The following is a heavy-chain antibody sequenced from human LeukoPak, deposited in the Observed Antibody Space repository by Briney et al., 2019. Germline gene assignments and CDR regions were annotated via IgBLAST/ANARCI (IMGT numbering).Heavy chain of an antibody. CDR1: GFTVSSNY. CDR3: ARGSYSSSSWWLDY. V-gene: IGHV3-53*05. CDR2: IYSGGST. D-gene: IGHD6-6*01. J-gene: IGHJ4*02. Sequence: PGGSLRLSCAAPGFTVSSNYMNWVRQAPGKGLEWVSGIYSGGSTWYADSVKGRFTISRDNSKNTLYLQMNSLRAEDTAVYYCARGSYSSSSWWLDYWGQGTLVTVSS.